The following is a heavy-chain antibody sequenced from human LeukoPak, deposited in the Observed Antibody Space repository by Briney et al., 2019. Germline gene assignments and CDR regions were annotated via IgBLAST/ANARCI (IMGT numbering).Heavy chain of an antibody. CDR2: INPTRGTT. D-gene: IGHD3-16*02. Sequence: ASVKVSCKASGYTFTTYYMHWVRQAPGQGLEWMAIINPTRGTTDYAQKFHGRITVTRDTSTSTVYMELTTLTSEDTAVYYCARDALSYDYSWGSYRHLGIDPWGQGTLVTVSS. CDR1: GYTFTTYY. V-gene: IGHV1-46*01. CDR3: ARDALSYDYSWGSYRHLGIDP. J-gene: IGHJ5*02.